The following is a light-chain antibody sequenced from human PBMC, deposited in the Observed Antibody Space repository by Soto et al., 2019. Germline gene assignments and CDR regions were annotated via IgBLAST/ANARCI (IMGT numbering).Light chain of an antibody. Sequence: EIVMTQSPATLSVSPGERATLSSRARQSVSSNLAWYQQKPGQAPRLLIYGASTRSTGIPARFSGSGSGTEFTLTISSLQSEDFAVYYCQQYNNWPITFGQGTRLEIK. CDR2: GAS. CDR3: QQYNNWPIT. J-gene: IGKJ5*01. CDR1: QSVSSN. V-gene: IGKV3-15*01.